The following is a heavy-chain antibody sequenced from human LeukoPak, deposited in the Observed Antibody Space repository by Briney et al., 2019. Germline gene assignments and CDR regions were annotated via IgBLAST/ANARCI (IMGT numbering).Heavy chain of an antibody. Sequence: ASVKVSYKASGGTFSSYAISWVRQAPGQGLEWIGGIIPIFGTANYAQKFQGRVTITADESTSTAYMELSSLRSEDTAVYYCARTYDFWSGYFLRTYGMDVWGQGTTVTVSS. V-gene: IGHV1-69*01. J-gene: IGHJ6*02. CDR3: ARTYDFWSGYFLRTYGMDV. D-gene: IGHD3-3*01. CDR2: IIPIFGTA. CDR1: GGTFSSYA.